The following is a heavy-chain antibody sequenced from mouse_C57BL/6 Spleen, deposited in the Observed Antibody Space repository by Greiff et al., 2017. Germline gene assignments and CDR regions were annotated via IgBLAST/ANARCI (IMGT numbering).Heavy chain of an antibody. V-gene: IGHV1-76*01. D-gene: IGHD1-1*01. CDR3: ARFATVVEYFDV. J-gene: IGHJ1*03. CDR2: IYPGSGNT. Sequence: QVQLQQSGAELVRPGASVKLSCKASGYTFTDYYINWVKQRPGQGLEWIARIYPGSGNTYYNEKFKGKATLTAEKSSSTAYMQLSSLTSEDSAVYFCARFATVVEYFDVWGTGATVTVSS. CDR1: GYTFTDYY.